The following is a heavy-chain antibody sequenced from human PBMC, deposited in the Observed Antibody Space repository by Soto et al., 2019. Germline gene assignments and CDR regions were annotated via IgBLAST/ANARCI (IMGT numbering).Heavy chain of an antibody. V-gene: IGHV4-59*01. CDR2: IYYSGST. CDR1: GGSISSYY. J-gene: IGHJ3*02. CDR3: ARDRHSSGWYAHGDPFDI. Sequence: QVQLQESGPGLVKPSETLSLTCTVSGGSISSYYWSWIRQPPGKELEWIGYIYYSGSTNYNPSLKSRVTISVDTTKTPVSLKLSSETAADTAVYYCARDRHSSGWYAHGDPFDIWGQWTIVTVAS. D-gene: IGHD6-19*01.